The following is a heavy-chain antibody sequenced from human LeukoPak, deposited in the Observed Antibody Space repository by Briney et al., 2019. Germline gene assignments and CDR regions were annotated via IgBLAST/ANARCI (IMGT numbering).Heavy chain of an antibody. D-gene: IGHD1-1*01. J-gene: IGHJ4*02. CDR3: TSGLGYSFDY. V-gene: IGHV3-15*01. CDR1: GFTFTNAW. CDR2: VKSKTDGGTT. Sequence: GGSLRLSCAASGFTFTNAWMSWVRQAPGKGLEWVGRVKSKTDGGTTDFAAPVKGRFTISREGSKNTLYPQMNSLKTEDTAVYYCTSGLGYSFDYWGQGTLVTVSS.